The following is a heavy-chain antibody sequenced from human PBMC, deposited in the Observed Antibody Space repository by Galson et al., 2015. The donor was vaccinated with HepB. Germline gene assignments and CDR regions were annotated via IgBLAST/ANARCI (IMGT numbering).Heavy chain of an antibody. V-gene: IGHV6-1*01. CDR1: GDSVSSNSAA. D-gene: IGHD1-1*01. CDR3: ARLEVGDS. J-gene: IGHJ4*02. CDR2: TYYRSKWYN. Sequence: CAISGDSVSSNSAAWNWIRQSPSRGLEWLGRTYYRSKWYNDYAISMRSRITIKPDTSKNQFSLQLSSVTPEDTAVYYCARLEVGDSWGQGTLVTVPS.